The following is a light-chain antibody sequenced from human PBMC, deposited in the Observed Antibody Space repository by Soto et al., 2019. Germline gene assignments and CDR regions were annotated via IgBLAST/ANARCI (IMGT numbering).Light chain of an antibody. J-gene: IGLJ1*01. CDR1: SSDVGAYNH. Sequence: QSVLTQPASVSGSPGQSITISCTGTSSDVGAYNHVAWYQQHPGKAPKFMIYEVSNRPSGVSNRFAGYKSGNTASLTIAGLQAEDEADYYGISYTGSSTSYVVGTGTKVTVL. V-gene: IGLV2-14*01. CDR2: EVS. CDR3: ISYTGSSTSYV.